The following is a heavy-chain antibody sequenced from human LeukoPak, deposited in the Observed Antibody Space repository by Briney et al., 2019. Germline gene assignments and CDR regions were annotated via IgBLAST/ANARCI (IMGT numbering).Heavy chain of an antibody. V-gene: IGHV3-23*01. Sequence: GGSLRLSCAASGFTVSSTYMSWVRQAPGKGLEWVSAISGSGGSTYYADSVKGRFTISRDNSKNTLYLQMNSLRAEDTAVYYCAKAGSSSWYGDYFDYWGQGTLVTVSS. J-gene: IGHJ4*02. D-gene: IGHD6-13*01. CDR3: AKAGSSSWYGDYFDY. CDR1: GFTVSSTY. CDR2: ISGSGGST.